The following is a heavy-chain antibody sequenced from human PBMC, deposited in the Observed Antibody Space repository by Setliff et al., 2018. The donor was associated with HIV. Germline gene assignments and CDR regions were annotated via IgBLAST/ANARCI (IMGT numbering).Heavy chain of an antibody. CDR2: MNPNSGNT. J-gene: IGHJ5*02. CDR3: ARGTSVRWERRGGFEP. CDR1: GFNFTNYY. D-gene: IGHD1-26*01. V-gene: IGHV1-8*02. Sequence: ASVKVSCKASGFNFTNYYIHWVRQATGQGLEWMGRMNPNSGNTEYAQQFQGRVTMTRNSLDLQMNSLRAEDTAIYYCARGTSVRWERRGGFEPWGQGTLVTVS.